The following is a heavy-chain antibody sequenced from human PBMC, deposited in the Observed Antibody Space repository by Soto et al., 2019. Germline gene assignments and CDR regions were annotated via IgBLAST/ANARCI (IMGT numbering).Heavy chain of an antibody. V-gene: IGHV3-33*01. CDR2: IWYDGSNK. CDR1: GFTFSSYG. J-gene: IGHJ4*02. Sequence: GSLRLSCAASGFTFSSYGMHWVRQAPGKGLEWVAVIWYDGSNKYYADSVKGRFTISRDNSKNTLYLQMNSLRAEDTAVYYCARDESAYSGYDFGHWGQGTLVTVSS. CDR3: ARDESAYSGYDFGH. D-gene: IGHD5-12*01.